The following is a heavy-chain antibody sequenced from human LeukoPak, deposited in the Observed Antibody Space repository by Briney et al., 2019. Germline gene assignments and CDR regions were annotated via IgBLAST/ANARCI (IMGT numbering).Heavy chain of an antibody. CDR2: IIPIFGTA. CDR3: ARDVGYYDSSGYYSKYFDY. V-gene: IGHV1-69*06. J-gene: IGHJ4*02. Sequence: GASVKVSCKASGGTFSSYAISWVRQAPGQGLEWMGGIIPIFGTANYAQKFQGRVTITADKSTSTAYMELSSLRSEDTAVYYCARDVGYYDSSGYYSKYFDYWGQGTLVTVSS. CDR1: GGTFSSYA. D-gene: IGHD3-22*01.